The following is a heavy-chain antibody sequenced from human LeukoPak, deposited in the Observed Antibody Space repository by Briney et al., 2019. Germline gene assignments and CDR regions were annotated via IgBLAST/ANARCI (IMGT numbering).Heavy chain of an antibody. CDR3: ARGSSTSYYYYGMDV. Sequence: PGGSLRLSCAASGFTFSSYGMHWVRHAPGKGLVWVSRINSDGRSIRNADSVKGRLTISRDNAKNTLYLQMNSLRAEDTAVYYCARGSSTSYYYYGMDVWGQGTTVTVSS. CDR1: GFTFSSYG. J-gene: IGHJ6*02. D-gene: IGHD2-2*01. CDR2: INSDGRSI. V-gene: IGHV3-74*01.